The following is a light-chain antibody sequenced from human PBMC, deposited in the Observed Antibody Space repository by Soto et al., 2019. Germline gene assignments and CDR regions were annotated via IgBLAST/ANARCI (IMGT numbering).Light chain of an antibody. CDR2: LGS. V-gene: IGKV2-28*01. Sequence: DIVMTQSPLSLPVTPGEPASISCRSSQSLLHSNGYNYLDWYLQKPGQSPQLLIYLGSNRSSGVPARFSGSGSGTDFTLKISRVEAEDVGVYYCMQALQTPPTFGQGTKVESK. J-gene: IGKJ1*01. CDR1: QSLLHSNGYNY. CDR3: MQALQTPPT.